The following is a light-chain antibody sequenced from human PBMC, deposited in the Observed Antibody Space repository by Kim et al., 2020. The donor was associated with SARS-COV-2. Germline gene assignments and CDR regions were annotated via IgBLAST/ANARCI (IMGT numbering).Light chain of an antibody. CDR2: AAS. V-gene: IGKV1-27*01. J-gene: IGKJ2*01. Sequence: DIQMTQSPSSLSASVGDRVTLTCRASQGISNYLAWYQQKPGKVPKLLIYAASTLQSGVPSRFSGSGSGTDFTLTISSLQPEDVATYYCQKYDSVPPTLGQGTKLEIK. CDR1: QGISNY. CDR3: QKYDSVPPT.